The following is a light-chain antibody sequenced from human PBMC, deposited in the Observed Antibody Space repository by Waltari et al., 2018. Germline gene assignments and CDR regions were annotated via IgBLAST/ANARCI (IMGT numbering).Light chain of an antibody. J-gene: IGKJ4*01. CDR2: GAS. Sequence: EIVLTQSPGTLSLSPGERATLSCRASQSVSSSYLAWHQQKPGQAPRLLIYGASSRATGIPDRFSGSGSGTDFTLTISRLEPEDFAVYYCQQRGTFGGGTKVEIK. CDR1: QSVSSSY. CDR3: QQRGT. V-gene: IGKV3-20*01.